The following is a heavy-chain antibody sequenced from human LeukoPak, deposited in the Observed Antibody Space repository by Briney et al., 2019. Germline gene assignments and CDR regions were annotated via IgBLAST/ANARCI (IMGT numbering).Heavy chain of an antibody. J-gene: IGHJ4*02. CDR1: GFTFSSYG. Sequence: GGSLRLSCAASGFTFSSYGMHWVRQAPGKGLEWVAVISYDGSNKYYADSVKGRFTISRDNSKNTLYLQMNSLRAEDTAVYCCAKDRQNYDSSGGHTFDYWGQGTLVTVSS. CDR2: ISYDGSNK. CDR3: AKDRQNYDSSGGHTFDY. D-gene: IGHD3-22*01. V-gene: IGHV3-30*18.